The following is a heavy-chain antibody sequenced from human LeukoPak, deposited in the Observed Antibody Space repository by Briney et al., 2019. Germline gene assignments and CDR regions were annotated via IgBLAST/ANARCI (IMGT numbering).Heavy chain of an antibody. Sequence: PGGSLRLSCAASGFTFSDYYMSWIRQAPGKGLEWVSYISSSGSTIYYADSVKGRFTISRDNAKNSLYLQMNSLRAEDTAVYYCARDNNYYDTSGYPFSPFDYWGQGTLVTVSS. CDR3: ARDNNYYDTSGYPFSPFDY. J-gene: IGHJ4*02. V-gene: IGHV3-11*04. D-gene: IGHD3-22*01. CDR2: ISSSGSTI. CDR1: GFTFSDYY.